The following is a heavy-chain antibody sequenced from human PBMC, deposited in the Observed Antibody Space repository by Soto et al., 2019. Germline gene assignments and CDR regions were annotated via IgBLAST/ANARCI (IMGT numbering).Heavy chain of an antibody. J-gene: IGHJ4*02. D-gene: IGHD6-19*01. CDR1: GFSLSSRGVG. Sequence: QITLKESGPTLVKPTQTLTLTCTFSGFSLSSRGVGVGWIRQPPGKALEWLALIYWDDDNSYSPSLKSRLTITKDTTNHQLVPTLPNMDPVDPATYYCVHDGGGWYGFDYCGKGTMVTVSS. V-gene: IGHV2-5*02. CDR3: VHDGGGWYGFDY. CDR2: IYWDDDN.